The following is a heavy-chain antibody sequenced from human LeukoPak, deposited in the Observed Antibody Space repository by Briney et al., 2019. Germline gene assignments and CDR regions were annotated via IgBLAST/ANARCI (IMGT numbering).Heavy chain of an antibody. D-gene: IGHD3-9*01. CDR3: AKEADYDILTGSTLSPFNPGLGMDV. J-gene: IGHJ6*02. V-gene: IGHV3-30*18. CDR2: ISYDGSNK. CDR1: GFTFSSYG. Sequence: GGSLRPSCAASGFTFSSYGMHWVRQAPGKGLEWVAVISYDGSNKYYADSVKGRFTISRDNSKNTLYLQMNSLRAEDTAVYYCAKEADYDILTGSTLSPFNPGLGMDVWGQGTTVTVSS.